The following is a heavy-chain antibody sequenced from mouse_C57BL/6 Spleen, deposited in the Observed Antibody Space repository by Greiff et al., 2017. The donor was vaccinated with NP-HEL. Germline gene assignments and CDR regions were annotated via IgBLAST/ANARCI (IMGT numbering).Heavy chain of an antibody. D-gene: IGHD1-1*01. CDR3: ARRVYGSSYWYFDV. V-gene: IGHV1-69*01. Sequence: QVQLQQPGAELVMPGASVKLSCKASGYTFTSYWMHWVKQRPGQGLEWIGEIDPSDSYTNYNQKFKGQSTLTVDKSSSTAYMRLSSLTSEDSAVYYCARRVYGSSYWYFDVWGTGTTVTVSS. CDR2: IDPSDSYT. J-gene: IGHJ1*03. CDR1: GYTFTSYW.